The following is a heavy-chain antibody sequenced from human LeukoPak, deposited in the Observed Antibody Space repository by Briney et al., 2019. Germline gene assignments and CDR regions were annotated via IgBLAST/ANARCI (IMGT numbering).Heavy chain of an antibody. CDR3: AREIDYGEVSSDY. CDR1: GFTFNTYP. D-gene: IGHD4-17*01. CDR2: ISFDGNNK. V-gene: IGHV3-30*14. J-gene: IGHJ4*02. Sequence: GRFLRLSCAASGFTFNTYPIHWVRQAPGKGLEWVAVISFDGNNKYYADSVKGRFTISRDNSKNTLYIEMKSLRVDDTAVYYCAREIDYGEVSSDYWGQGTLVTVSS.